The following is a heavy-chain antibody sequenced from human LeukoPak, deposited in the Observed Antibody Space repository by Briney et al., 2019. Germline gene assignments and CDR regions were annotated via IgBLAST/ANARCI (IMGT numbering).Heavy chain of an antibody. Sequence: PGGSLRLSCVASGFTFSNYAMSWVRQAPGKGLEWVSGISGSGGTTYFADSVKGRFTISRDNSKNTLYLQMSSLRAEDTAVYYCAKMLGSYGGRFDYWGQGSLVTVTS. CDR2: ISGSGGTT. CDR1: GFTFSNYA. J-gene: IGHJ4*02. V-gene: IGHV3-23*01. CDR3: AKMLGSYGGRFDY. D-gene: IGHD3-16*01.